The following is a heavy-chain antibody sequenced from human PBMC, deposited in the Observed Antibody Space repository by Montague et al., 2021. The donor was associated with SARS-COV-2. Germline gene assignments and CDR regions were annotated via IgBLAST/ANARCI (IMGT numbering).Heavy chain of an antibody. J-gene: IGHJ6*02. CDR2: IDAVGNT. Sequence: SLRLSCAASGLTVSSNYLTWVRQAPGRGLEWVSFIDAVGNTYYAXXVKGRCTVSRDNSKNTVYLQMNSLRVEDTAIYYCARDERRASKWSYGLDVWGPGTPVTVSS. V-gene: IGHV3-53*01. CDR1: GLTVSSNY. CDR3: ARDERRASKWSYGLDV. D-gene: IGHD2-15*01.